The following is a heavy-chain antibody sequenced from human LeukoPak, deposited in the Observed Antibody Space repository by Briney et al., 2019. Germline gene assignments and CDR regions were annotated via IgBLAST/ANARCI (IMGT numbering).Heavy chain of an antibody. J-gene: IGHJ4*02. V-gene: IGHV3-30-3*01. CDR3: ASHYDSSGKPFDY. CDR2: ISYDGSNK. D-gene: IGHD3-22*01. CDR1: GFTFSSYA. Sequence: EGSLRLSCAASGFTFSSYAMHWVRQAPGKGLEWVAVISYDGSNKYYADSVKGRFTISRDNSKNTLYLQMNSLRAEDTAVYYCASHYDSSGKPFDYWGQGTLVTVSS.